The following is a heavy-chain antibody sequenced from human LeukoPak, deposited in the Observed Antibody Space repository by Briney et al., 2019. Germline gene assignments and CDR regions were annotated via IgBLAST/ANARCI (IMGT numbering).Heavy chain of an antibody. CDR3: ARAYYDSSGSPIFDY. CDR2: IYYSGST. CDR1: GRSLSRGNDY. V-gene: IGHV4-30-4*01. D-gene: IGHD3-22*01. Sequence: TLSLPCTLSGRSLSRGNDYWSWSRQPPGKGLEWIGDIYYSGSTYYNPSLKSRVTISVDTSKNQFSLKLSSVTAADTAVYYCARAYYDSSGSPIFDYWGQGTLVTVSS. J-gene: IGHJ4*02.